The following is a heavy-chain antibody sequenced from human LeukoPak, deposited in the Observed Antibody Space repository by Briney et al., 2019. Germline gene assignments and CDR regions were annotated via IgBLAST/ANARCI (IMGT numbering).Heavy chain of an antibody. J-gene: IGHJ6*03. CDR1: GGTFSSYA. D-gene: IGHD6-25*01. Sequence: ASVKVSCKASGGTFSSYAISWVRQAPGQGLEWMGGIIPIFGTANYAQKFQGRVTITTDESTSTAYMELSSLRSEDTAVYYCARSGIAAATRVLPYYYYHYMDVWGKGTTVTVSS. V-gene: IGHV1-69*05. CDR2: IIPIFGTA. CDR3: ARSGIAAATRVLPYYYYHYMDV.